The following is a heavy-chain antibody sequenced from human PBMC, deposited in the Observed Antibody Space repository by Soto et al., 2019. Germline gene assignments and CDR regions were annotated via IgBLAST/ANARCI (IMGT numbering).Heavy chain of an antibody. D-gene: IGHD5-18*01. J-gene: IGHJ4*02. CDR1: GYTFTGYY. V-gene: IGHV1-2*04. CDR3: ARGLIGGYSYGLFDY. CDR2: INPNSGGT. Sequence: QVQLVQSGAEVKKPGASVKVSCKASGYTFTGYYMHWVRQAPGQGLEWMGWINPNSGGTNYAQKFQGWVTMTRDMSISTAYMELSRLRSDDTAVYYCARGLIGGYSYGLFDYWGQGTLVTVSS.